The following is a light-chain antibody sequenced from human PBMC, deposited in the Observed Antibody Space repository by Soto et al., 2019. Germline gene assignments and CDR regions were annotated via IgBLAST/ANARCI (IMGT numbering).Light chain of an antibody. CDR1: RSLLYNNTFNY. V-gene: IGKV2-28*01. J-gene: IGKJ5*01. CDR3: MQALQSLT. Sequence: EIVMTQSPLTLPVTPGEPASISCRSSRSLLYNNTFNYLDWYLQKPGQSPHLLIYLGSNRASGVPDRFSGSGSGTDFSLKISRVEAEDVGTYYCMQALQSLTFGQGTRLEIQ. CDR2: LGS.